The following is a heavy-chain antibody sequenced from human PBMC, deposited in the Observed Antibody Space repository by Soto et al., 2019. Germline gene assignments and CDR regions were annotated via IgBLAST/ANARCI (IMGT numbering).Heavy chain of an antibody. V-gene: IGHV5-51*01. CDR3: ARLREGYDYGDYSDY. J-gene: IGHJ4*02. Sequence: GESLKISCKGSGYSFTSYWIGWVRQMPGKGLEWMGIIYPGDSDTRYSPSFQGQVTISADKSISTAYLQWRSLKASDTAMYYCARLREGYDYGDYSDYWGQGTLVTVSS. CDR2: IYPGDSDT. CDR1: GYSFTSYW. D-gene: IGHD4-17*01.